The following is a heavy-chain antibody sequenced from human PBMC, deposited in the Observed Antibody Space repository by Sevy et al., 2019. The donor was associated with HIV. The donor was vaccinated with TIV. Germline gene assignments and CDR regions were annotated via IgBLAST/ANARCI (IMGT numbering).Heavy chain of an antibody. CDR3: ARSDEDGPQLVWYGELLSNFDY. D-gene: IGHD3-10*01. Sequence: GGSLRLSCVASGFTFKNYWLNWVRQAPGKGLEWVAHMKPDGSEKYYSDSVKGRFTISRDNAKNSLFLQMNSLRVEDTAVYYCARSDEDGPQLVWYGELLSNFDYWGQGNLVTVSS. CDR2: MKPDGSEK. V-gene: IGHV3-7*01. J-gene: IGHJ4*02. CDR1: GFTFKNYW.